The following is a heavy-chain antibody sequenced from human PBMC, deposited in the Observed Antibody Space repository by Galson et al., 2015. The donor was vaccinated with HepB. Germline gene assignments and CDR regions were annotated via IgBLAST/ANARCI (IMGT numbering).Heavy chain of an antibody. CDR3: ARSGDTGTATPFDY. Sequence: TLSLTCTVSGGSISSGGYYWSWIRQHPGEGLEWIGYIYYSGSTYYNPSLKSRVTISVDTSKNQFSLKLSSVTAADTAVYYCARSGDTGTATPFDYWGQGTLVTVSS. V-gene: IGHV4-31*03. CDR1: GGSISSGGYY. D-gene: IGHD1-7*01. CDR2: IYYSGST. J-gene: IGHJ4*02.